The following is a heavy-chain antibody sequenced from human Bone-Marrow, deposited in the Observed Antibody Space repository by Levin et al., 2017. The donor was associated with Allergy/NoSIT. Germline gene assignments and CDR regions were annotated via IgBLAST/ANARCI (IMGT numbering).Heavy chain of an antibody. D-gene: IGHD3/OR15-3a*01. CDR1: GFSLSTNGMC. J-gene: IGHJ5*02. V-gene: IGHV2-70*01. CDR2: IDWDDDK. Sequence: SGPTLVKPTQTLTLTCTFSGFSLSTNGMCVSWIRQPPGKALEWLALIDWDDDKYYSTSLKTRLNISKDTSKNQVVLTMANMDPVDTATYYCARTSYYDFSGRYSGRGWFDPWGQGTLVTVSS. CDR3: ARTSYYDFSGRYSGRGWFDP.